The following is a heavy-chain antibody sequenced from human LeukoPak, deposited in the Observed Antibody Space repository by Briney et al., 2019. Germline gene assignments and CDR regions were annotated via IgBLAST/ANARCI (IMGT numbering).Heavy chain of an antibody. Sequence: ASVKVSCKASGYTFTSYGISWVRQAPGQGLEWMGWISAYNGNTNYAQKLQGRVTMTTDTSTSTAYMELRSLRSDDTAAYYCAILEGVVPAANFFDYWGQGTLVTVSS. CDR1: GYTFTSYG. V-gene: IGHV1-18*01. D-gene: IGHD2-2*01. CDR2: ISAYNGNT. J-gene: IGHJ4*02. CDR3: AILEGVVPAANFFDY.